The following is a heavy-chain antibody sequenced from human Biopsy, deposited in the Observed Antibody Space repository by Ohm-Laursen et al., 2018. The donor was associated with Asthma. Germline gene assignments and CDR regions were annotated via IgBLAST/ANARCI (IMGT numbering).Heavy chain of an antibody. CDR1: GYTVTRYA. J-gene: IGHJ4*02. CDR3: ARMISYYHEMRAPFFDY. V-gene: IGHV7-4-1*02. CDR2: INTNTGNP. Sequence: GASVTVSCKASGYTVTRYAINWVRQAPGQGLEWMGWINTNTGNPTYAQGFTGRFVFSLDTSVNTARLQISSLKAEDTAVYYCARMISYYHEMRAPFFDYWGQGTLVTVSS. D-gene: IGHD3-22*01.